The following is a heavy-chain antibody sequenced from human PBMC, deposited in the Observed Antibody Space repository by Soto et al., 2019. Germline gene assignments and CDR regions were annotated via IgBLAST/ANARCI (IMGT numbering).Heavy chain of an antibody. CDR2: IIPIFGTA. CDR3: ARRRRILRYFDWPRNYGMDV. D-gene: IGHD3-9*01. CDR1: GGTFSSYA. Sequence: ASVKVSCKASGGTFSSYAISWVRQAPGQGLEWMGGIIPIFGTANYAQKFQGRVTITADESTSTAYMELSSLRSEDTAVYYCARRRRILRYFDWPRNYGMDVWGRGTTVTVSS. J-gene: IGHJ6*02. V-gene: IGHV1-69*13.